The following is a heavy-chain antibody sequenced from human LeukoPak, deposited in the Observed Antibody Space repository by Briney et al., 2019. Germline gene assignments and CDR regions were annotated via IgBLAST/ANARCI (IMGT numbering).Heavy chain of an antibody. J-gene: IGHJ4*02. CDR1: GFTFSSYG. V-gene: IGHV3-30*02. CDR3: AKDGDAVTTSYFDY. Sequence: PGGSLRLSCAAPGFTFSSYGMHWVRQAPGKGLEWVAFIRYDGSNKYYADSVKGRFTISRDNSKNTLYLQMNSLRAEDTAVYYCAKDGDAVTTSYFDYWGQGTLVTVSS. D-gene: IGHD4-17*01. CDR2: IRYDGSNK.